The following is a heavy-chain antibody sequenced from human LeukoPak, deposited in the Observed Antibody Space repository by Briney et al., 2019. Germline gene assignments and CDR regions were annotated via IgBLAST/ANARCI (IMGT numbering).Heavy chain of an antibody. CDR3: ARYRTVTTSFDY. CDR1: GFTFSDYY. V-gene: IGHV3-11*03. Sequence: GGSLRLSCAASGFTFSDYYMSWIRQAPGKGLEWVSYISSSSTYTNYADSVMGRFTISRDNAKNSLYLQMTSLRAEDTAVYYCARYRTVTTSFDYWGQGTLVTVSS. J-gene: IGHJ4*02. D-gene: IGHD4-17*01. CDR2: ISSSSTYT.